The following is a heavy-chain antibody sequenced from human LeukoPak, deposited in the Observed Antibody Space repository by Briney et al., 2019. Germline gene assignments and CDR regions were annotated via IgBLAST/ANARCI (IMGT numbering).Heavy chain of an antibody. CDR1: GLTFSNAW. CDR3: AKDIRYCSSTSCYGSYYYYGMDV. V-gene: IGHV3-15*01. J-gene: IGHJ6*02. D-gene: IGHD2-2*01. Sequence: GGSLRLSCAASGLTFSNAWMSWVRQAPGKGLEWVGRIKSKTDGGTTDYAAPVKGRFTISRDDSKNTLYLQMNSLKTEDTAVYYCAKDIRYCSSTSCYGSYYYYGMDVWGQGTTVTVSS. CDR2: IKSKTDGGTT.